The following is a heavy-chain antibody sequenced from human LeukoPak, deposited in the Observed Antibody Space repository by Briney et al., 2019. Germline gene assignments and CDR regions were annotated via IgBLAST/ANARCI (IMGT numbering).Heavy chain of an antibody. J-gene: IGHJ3*02. CDR3: AVEGFDI. V-gene: IGHV3-30-3*01. Sequence: GGTLRLPSVASGFAFSKYAMNWVRQAPGQGLEWVAIISSDGSIKSYADSVRGRFTISRDNSRNTVYLQMNSLRAEDMAVYYCAVEGFDIWGQGTVVAVSS. CDR2: ISSDGSIK. CDR1: GFAFSKYA.